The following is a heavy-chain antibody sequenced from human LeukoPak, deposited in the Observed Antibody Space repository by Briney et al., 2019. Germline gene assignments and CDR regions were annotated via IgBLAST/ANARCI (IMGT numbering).Heavy chain of an antibody. D-gene: IGHD2-2*01. J-gene: IGHJ4*02. CDR3: ARGRGCSSMSCYPDY. CDR1: GFTFSSYG. CDR2: ISPSSSYI. V-gene: IGHV3-21*01. Sequence: GGSLRLSCAPSGFTFSSYGMHWVRQAPGKGLEWVSSISPSSSYIYYADSVKGRFTISRDNAKNSLYLQMNSLRAEDTAVYYCARGRGCSSMSCYPDYWGQGTLVTVSS.